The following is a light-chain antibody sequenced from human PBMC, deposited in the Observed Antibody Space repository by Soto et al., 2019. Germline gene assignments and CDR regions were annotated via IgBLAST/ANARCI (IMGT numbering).Light chain of an antibody. Sequence: DIQMTQSPPSLSASVGDRVTITCRASQFIENYLAWYQQRPGQVPKLLIYHVSTLQSGVPSRFSGSGSGTDFTLTISGLQPDDVATYYCQNYYSDIFTFGPGTKVDIK. CDR3: QNYYSDIFT. J-gene: IGKJ3*01. CDR1: QFIENY. V-gene: IGKV1-27*01. CDR2: HVS.